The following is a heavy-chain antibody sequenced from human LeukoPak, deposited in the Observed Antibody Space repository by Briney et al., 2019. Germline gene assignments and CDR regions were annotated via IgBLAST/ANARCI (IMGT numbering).Heavy chain of an antibody. CDR1: GYVFNLFG. D-gene: IGHD6-19*01. V-gene: IGHV1-18*04. CDR2: ISGYNGDT. Sequence: ASVKLSRKASGYVFNLFGFSWVRQAPGQGLEWMGGISGYNGDTKYAQKIQGRVTLTTDSSASTAYMELRTLGSDDAAIYCCARDRDLIGVTTTRLDYWGQGTLVTVSS. CDR3: ARDRDLIGVTTTRLDY. J-gene: IGHJ4*02.